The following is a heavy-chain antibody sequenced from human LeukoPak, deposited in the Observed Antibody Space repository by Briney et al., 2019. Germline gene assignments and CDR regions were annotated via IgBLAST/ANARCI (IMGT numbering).Heavy chain of an antibody. Sequence: PGGSLRLPCAASGFTFSSYSMNWVRQAPGKGLEWVSSISSSSSYIYYADSVKGRFTISRDNAKNSLYLQMNSLRAEDTAVYYCASRGYSGYGGFDYWGQGTLVTVSS. CDR3: ASRGYSGYGGFDY. V-gene: IGHV3-21*01. CDR2: ISSSSSYI. D-gene: IGHD5-12*01. J-gene: IGHJ4*02. CDR1: GFTFSSYS.